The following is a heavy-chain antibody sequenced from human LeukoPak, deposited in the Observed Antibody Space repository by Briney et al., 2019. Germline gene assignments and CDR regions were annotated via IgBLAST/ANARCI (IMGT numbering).Heavy chain of an antibody. Sequence: SVKVSCTASGGTFSSYAISWVRQAPGQGLEWMGGIIPIFGTANYAQKFQGRVTITADESTSTAYMELSSLRSEDTAVYYCARGSCSSTSCYLSYYYYGMDVWGQGTTVTVSS. J-gene: IGHJ6*02. V-gene: IGHV1-69*13. CDR2: IIPIFGTA. D-gene: IGHD2-2*01. CDR3: ARGSCSSTSCYLSYYYYGMDV. CDR1: GGTFSSYA.